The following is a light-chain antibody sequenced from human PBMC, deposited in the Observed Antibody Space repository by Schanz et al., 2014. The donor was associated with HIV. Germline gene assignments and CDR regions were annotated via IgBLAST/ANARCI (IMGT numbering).Light chain of an antibody. CDR2: KAS. V-gene: IGKV1-5*03. Sequence: DIQMTQSPSTLSASVGDRVTITCRASQSISSWLAWYQKKPGKAPKLLIYKASSLESGVPSRFSGSASGTEFTLTISSLQPDDFATYYCQQYKDDSHTFGQGTKLEI. CDR3: QQYKDDSHT. J-gene: IGKJ2*01. CDR1: QSISSW.